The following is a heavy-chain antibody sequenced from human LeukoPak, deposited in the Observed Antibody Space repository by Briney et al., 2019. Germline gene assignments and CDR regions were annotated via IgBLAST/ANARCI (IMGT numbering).Heavy chain of an antibody. Sequence: ASVKVSCKASGGTFSSYAISWVRQAPGQGLEWMGRTIPIFGTANYAQKFQGRVTITTDESTSTAYMELSSLRSEDTAVYYCVWTTVTTHGMDVWGKGTTVTVSS. J-gene: IGHJ6*04. D-gene: IGHD4-17*01. CDR3: VWTTVTTHGMDV. CDR1: GGTFSSYA. CDR2: TIPIFGTA. V-gene: IGHV1-69*05.